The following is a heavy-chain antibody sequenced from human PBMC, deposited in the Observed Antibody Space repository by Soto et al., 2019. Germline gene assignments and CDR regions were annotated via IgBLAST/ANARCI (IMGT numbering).Heavy chain of an antibody. V-gene: IGHV1-8*01. D-gene: IGHD3-3*01. CDR3: ARGRRYYDFWSGYYDYYYYYYMDV. CDR1: RYTFTSYD. Sequence: QVQLVQSGAEVKKPGASVKVSCKASRYTFTSYDINWVRQATGQGLEWMGWMNPNSGNTGYAQKFQGRVTMTRNTSISTAYMELSSLRSEDTAVYYCARGRRYYDFWSGYYDYYYYYYMDVWGKGTTVTVSS. J-gene: IGHJ6*03. CDR2: MNPNSGNT.